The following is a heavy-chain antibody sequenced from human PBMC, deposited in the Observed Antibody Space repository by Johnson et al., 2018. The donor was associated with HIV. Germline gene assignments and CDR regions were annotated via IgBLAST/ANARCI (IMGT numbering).Heavy chain of an antibody. D-gene: IGHD3-10*01. CDR3: AGAPEVRGVDAFDV. V-gene: IGHV3-9*01. CDR1: GFTFDDYD. CDR2: IGWSSGVL. Sequence: VQLVESGGGLGQPGGSLRLSCAASGFTFDDYDMHWVRQAPGKGLEWVSGIGWSSGVLAYADSVKGRFTISSDNAKNSLYLQMNILRAEDTAVYYCAGAPEVRGVDAFDVWGQGTMVTVSS. J-gene: IGHJ3*01.